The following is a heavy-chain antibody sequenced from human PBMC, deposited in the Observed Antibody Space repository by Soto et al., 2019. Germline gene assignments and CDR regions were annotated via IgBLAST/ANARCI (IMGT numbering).Heavy chain of an antibody. CDR3: ARAAYDFWSGYLDY. J-gene: IGHJ4*02. CDR2: IYYSGST. D-gene: IGHD3-3*01. CDR1: GGSVSSGSYY. V-gene: IGHV4-61*01. Sequence: SETLSLTXTVSGGSVSSGSYYWSWIRQPPGKGLEWIGYIYYSGSTNYNPSLKSRVTISVDTSKNQFSLKLSSVTAADTAVYYCARAAYDFWSGYLDYWGQGTLVTVSS.